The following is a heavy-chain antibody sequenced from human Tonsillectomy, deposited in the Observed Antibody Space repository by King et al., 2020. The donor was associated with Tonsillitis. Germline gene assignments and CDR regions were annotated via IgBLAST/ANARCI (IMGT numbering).Heavy chain of an antibody. J-gene: IGHJ5*02. CDR1: GGSISGNDHY. CDR3: GRYEGGVFDP. D-gene: IGHD2-15*01. CDR2: IYDSENT. Sequence: QLQESGPGLVKPSQTLSLTCTVSGGSISGNDHYWSWIRQHPGKVLEWIGYIYDSENTYYNPSLKRRLSISLDTSKNQFSLKLSSVTAADTAVYYCGRYEGGVFDPWGQGTRVTVSS. V-gene: IGHV4-31*03.